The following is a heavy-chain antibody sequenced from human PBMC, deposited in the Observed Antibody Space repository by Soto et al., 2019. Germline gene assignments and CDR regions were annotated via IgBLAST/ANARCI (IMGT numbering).Heavy chain of an antibody. V-gene: IGHV3-23*01. D-gene: IGHD4-17*01. Sequence: GGSLRLSCAASGFTFSSYAMSWVRQAPGKGLEWVSAISGSVGSTYYADSVKGRFTISRDNSKNTLYLQMNSQRAEDTAVYYCEKDLRGDYHLSWGQGTLVNFSS. CDR3: EKDLRGDYHLS. CDR1: GFTFSSYA. J-gene: IGHJ4*02. CDR2: ISGSVGST.